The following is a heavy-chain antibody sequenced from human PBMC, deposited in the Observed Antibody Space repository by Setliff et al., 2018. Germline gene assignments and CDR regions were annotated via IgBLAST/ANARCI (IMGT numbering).Heavy chain of an antibody. Sequence: NPSETLSLTCTVSGGSISSSSYYWGWIRQPPGKGLEWIGSIYYSGSTYYNPSLKSRVTISVDTSKNQFSLKLSSVTAADTAVYYCARDNWAAAGIFDYWGQGTLVTVPQ. J-gene: IGHJ4*02. CDR1: GGSISSSSYY. CDR3: ARDNWAAAGIFDY. CDR2: IYYSGST. D-gene: IGHD6-13*01. V-gene: IGHV4-39*07.